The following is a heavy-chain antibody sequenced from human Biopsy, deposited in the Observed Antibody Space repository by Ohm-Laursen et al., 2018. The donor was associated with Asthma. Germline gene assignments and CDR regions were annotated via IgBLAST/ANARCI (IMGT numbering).Heavy chain of an antibody. Sequence: ASVKVSCKASGYTFISFAIHWVRQAPGQGLEWMGRINPNSGGTNYAQKFQGRVTMTRDTSISTAYMEVSRLRSDDTAVYYCARGQKSAGDRWFDPWGQGTLVTVSS. CDR2: INPNSGGT. D-gene: IGHD6-13*01. CDR3: ARGQKSAGDRWFDP. V-gene: IGHV1-2*06. CDR1: GYTFISFA. J-gene: IGHJ5*02.